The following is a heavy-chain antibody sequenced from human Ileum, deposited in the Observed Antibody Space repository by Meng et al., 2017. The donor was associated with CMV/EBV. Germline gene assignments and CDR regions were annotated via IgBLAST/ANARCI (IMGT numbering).Heavy chain of an antibody. CDR1: GGSISSPSNY. D-gene: IGHD1-26*01. Sequence: QLQLQESGPGLVKPSETLSLNCPFSGGSISSPSNYWGWIRQPPGKGLEWIGSIYYTGSTYYNPSLESRVTISVDTSKNQFSLRLSSVTAADTAVYYCAREMYSLAAPRRYFDYWGQGTLVTVSS. CDR2: IYYTGST. V-gene: IGHV4-39*07. CDR3: AREMYSLAAPRRYFDY. J-gene: IGHJ4*02.